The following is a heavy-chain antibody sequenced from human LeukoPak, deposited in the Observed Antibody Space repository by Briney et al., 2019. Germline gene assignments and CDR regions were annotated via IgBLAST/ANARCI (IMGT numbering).Heavy chain of an antibody. D-gene: IGHD3-10*01. CDR1: VGTFSSYA. V-gene: IGHV1-69*13. Sequence: ASVKFSCKASVGTFSSYAISWVRQAPGQGLEWMGGIIPIFGTANYAQKFQGRVTITADESTSTAYMELSSLRSEDTAVYYCARGVRGDNAFDIWGQGTMVTVSS. CDR2: IIPIFGTA. J-gene: IGHJ3*02. CDR3: ARGVRGDNAFDI.